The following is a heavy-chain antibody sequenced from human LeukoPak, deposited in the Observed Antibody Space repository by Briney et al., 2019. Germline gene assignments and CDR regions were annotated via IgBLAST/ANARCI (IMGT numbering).Heavy chain of an antibody. Sequence: ASVKVSCKASGYTFTGYYMHWVRQAPGQGLEWMGRINPNSGGTNYAQKFQGWVTMTRDTSISTAYMELSRLRSDDTAVYYCARVWYYYDSSGYPPAHYFDYWGQGTLVTVSS. J-gene: IGHJ4*02. V-gene: IGHV1-2*04. CDR3: ARVWYYYDSSGYPPAHYFDY. CDR1: GYTFTGYY. CDR2: INPNSGGT. D-gene: IGHD3-22*01.